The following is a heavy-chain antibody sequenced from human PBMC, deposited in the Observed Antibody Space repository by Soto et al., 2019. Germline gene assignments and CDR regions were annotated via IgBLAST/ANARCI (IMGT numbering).Heavy chain of an antibody. D-gene: IGHD1-26*01. CDR1: GYTFTSYD. Sequence: GASVKVSCKASGYTFTSYDINWVRQATRQGLEWMGWMNPNSGNTGYAQKFQGRVTMTRNTSISTAYMELSSLRSEDTAVYYCARLSLLDSGWPLADKDVWGKGTTVTLSS. J-gene: IGHJ6*03. CDR3: ARLSLLDSGWPLADKDV. CDR2: MNPNSGNT. V-gene: IGHV1-8*01.